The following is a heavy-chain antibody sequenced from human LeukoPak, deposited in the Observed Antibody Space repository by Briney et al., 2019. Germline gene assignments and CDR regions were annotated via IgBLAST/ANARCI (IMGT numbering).Heavy chain of an antibody. CDR1: GFTFSSYA. CDR3: AKGSAAGRPYYFDY. J-gene: IGHJ4*02. Sequence: GGSLRLPFEAFGFTFSSYALSWVGQAPGKGLEWVSAISGSGGSTYYADSVKGRFTISKDSSKTILYLQMNSLRAEDAAVYFCAKGSAAGRPYYFDYWGQGTLVTVSS. CDR2: ISGSGGST. V-gene: IGHV3-23*01. D-gene: IGHD6-25*01.